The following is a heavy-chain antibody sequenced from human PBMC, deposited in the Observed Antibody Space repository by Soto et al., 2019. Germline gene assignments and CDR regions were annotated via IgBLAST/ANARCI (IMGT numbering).Heavy chain of an antibody. J-gene: IGHJ3*02. V-gene: IGHV4-31*03. CDR2: IYYSGST. CDR3: ARGSRRDTAMVLDAFDI. CDR1: GGSISRGGYY. D-gene: IGHD5-18*01. Sequence: SLSLGCTVSGGSISRGGYYWSWILQHPGKGLEWIGYIYYSGSTYYNPSLKSRVTISVDTSKIHFSLKLSSVTAADTAVYYCARGSRRDTAMVLDAFDIWGQGTMVTVSS.